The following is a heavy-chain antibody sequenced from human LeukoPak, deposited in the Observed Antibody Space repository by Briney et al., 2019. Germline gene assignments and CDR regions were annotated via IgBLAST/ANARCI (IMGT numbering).Heavy chain of an antibody. CDR2: IRSKAYGGTT. CDR1: GFTFGDYA. Sequence: GGSLRLSCTTSGFTFGDYAINWVRQAPGKGLEWVGFIRSKAYGGTTEYAASVKGRFTILRDDSKSIAYLQMNSLKTEDTAVYYCTRFRYVWGSYRPYYFDYWGQGTLVTVSS. CDR3: TRFRYVWGSYRPYYFDY. D-gene: IGHD3-16*02. V-gene: IGHV3-49*04. J-gene: IGHJ4*02.